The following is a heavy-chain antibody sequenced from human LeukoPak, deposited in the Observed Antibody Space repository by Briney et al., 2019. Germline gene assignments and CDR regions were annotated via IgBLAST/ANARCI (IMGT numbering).Heavy chain of an antibody. CDR2: INPSGGST. J-gene: IGHJ6*02. CDR1: GYTFTSYY. V-gene: IGHV1-46*01. Sequence: GASVKVSCKAPGYTFTSYYMHWVRQAPGQGLEWMGIINPSGGSTSYAQKFQGRVTMTRDTSTSTVYMELSSLRSEDTAVYYCARGVSCTNGVCYTSYYYYYGMDVWGQGTTVTVSS. CDR3: ARGVSCTNGVCYTSYYYYYGMDV. D-gene: IGHD2-8*01.